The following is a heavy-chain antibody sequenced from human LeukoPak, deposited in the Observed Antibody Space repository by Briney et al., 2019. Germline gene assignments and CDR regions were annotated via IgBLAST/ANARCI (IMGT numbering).Heavy chain of an antibody. J-gene: IGHJ4*02. V-gene: IGHV3-23*01. CDR3: ANYSGGSRWFDY. D-gene: IGHD6-25*01. Sequence: PGGSLRLSCAASGFTFSNYAMSWVRQAPGKGLEWVSTISGNAGGTYYADSMRGRFTISRDNSKNTLYLQMNSLRAEDTAVYYCANYSGGSRWFDYWGQGTLVTVSS. CDR1: GFTFSNYA. CDR2: ISGNAGGT.